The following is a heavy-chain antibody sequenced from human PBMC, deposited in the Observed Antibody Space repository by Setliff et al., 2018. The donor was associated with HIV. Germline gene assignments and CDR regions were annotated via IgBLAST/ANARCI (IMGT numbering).Heavy chain of an antibody. V-gene: IGHV1-46*01. J-gene: IGHJ4*02. D-gene: IGHD6-13*01. CDR2: INPSDGSA. CDR1: GYTFTSCF. CDR3: AKEYHTAATGTRVASYFDY. Sequence: GASVKVSCKASGYTFTSCFLHWVRQAPGQGLEYMGIINPSDGSADYVEKFQDRVTITRDTSTSTVYMEMSSLRSEDTAIYYCAKEYHTAATGTRVASYFDYWGQGTLVTVSS.